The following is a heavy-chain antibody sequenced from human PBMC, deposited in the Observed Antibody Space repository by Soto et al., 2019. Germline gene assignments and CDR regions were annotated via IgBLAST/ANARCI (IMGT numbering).Heavy chain of an antibody. CDR2: IYYTGST. Sequence: KPSETLSLTCSVSGGSVSPYFWSWIRKPAGKGLEWIGRIYYTGSTNYNPPLKSRVSMSLDRARNQISLKVNFLTAADTAVYYCAREGGYFDSSGSGVYHYYGVDVWGRGTTVTVS. V-gene: IGHV4-4*07. CDR1: GGSVSPYF. J-gene: IGHJ6*02. D-gene: IGHD3-22*01. CDR3: AREGGYFDSSGSGVYHYYGVDV.